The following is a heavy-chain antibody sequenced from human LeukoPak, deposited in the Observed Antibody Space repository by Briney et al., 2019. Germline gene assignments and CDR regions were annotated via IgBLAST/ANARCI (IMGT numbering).Heavy chain of an antibody. CDR2: IYSGGST. D-gene: IGHD5-18*01. Sequence: PGGSLRLSCAASGFTVSSNYMSWVRQAPGKRLEWVSVIYSGGSTYYADSVKGRFTISRDNSKNTLYLQMNSLRAEDTAVYYCARVDTAMDAFDIWGQGTMVTVSS. CDR1: GFTVSSNY. V-gene: IGHV3-53*01. J-gene: IGHJ3*02. CDR3: ARVDTAMDAFDI.